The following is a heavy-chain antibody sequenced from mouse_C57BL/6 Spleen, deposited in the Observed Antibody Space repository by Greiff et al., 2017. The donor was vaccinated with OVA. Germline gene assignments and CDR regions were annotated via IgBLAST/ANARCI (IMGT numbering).Heavy chain of an antibody. Sequence: VQVVESGPELVKPGASVKISCKASGYAFSSSWMNWVKQRPGKGLEWIGRIYPGDGDTNYNGKFKGKATLTADKSSSTAYMQLSSLTSEDSAVYFCARGENYYGSSPWYFDVWGTGTTVTVSS. V-gene: IGHV1-82*01. D-gene: IGHD1-1*01. CDR2: IYPGDGDT. CDR3: ARGENYYGSSPWYFDV. CDR1: GYAFSSSW. J-gene: IGHJ1*03.